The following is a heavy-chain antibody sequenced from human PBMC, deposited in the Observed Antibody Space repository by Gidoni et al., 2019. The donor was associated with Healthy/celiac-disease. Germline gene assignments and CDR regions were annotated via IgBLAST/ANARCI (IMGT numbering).Heavy chain of an antibody. Sequence: EVQLVESGGGLVQPGGSLRLSCAASGFTFSSYAMSWFRQPPGKGLAWVSAISGRGGSTYYADSVKGRFTISRDNSKNTLYLQMNSLRAEDTAVYYCAKYPAGGNWNYGYWGQGTLVTVSS. CDR3: AKYPAGGNWNYGY. J-gene: IGHJ4*02. D-gene: IGHD1-7*01. CDR1: GFTFSSYA. V-gene: IGHV3-23*04. CDR2: ISGRGGST.